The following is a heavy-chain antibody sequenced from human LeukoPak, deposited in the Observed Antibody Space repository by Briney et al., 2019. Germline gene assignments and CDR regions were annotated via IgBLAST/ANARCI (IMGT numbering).Heavy chain of an antibody. CDR1: GYTFTSHG. V-gene: IGHV1-69*13. CDR2: IIPIFGTA. J-gene: IGHJ6*02. Sequence: GASVNVSCKASGYTFTSHGISWVRQAPGQGLEWMGGIIPIFGTANYAQKFQGRVTITADESTSTAYMELSSLRSEDTAVYYCARLHGGDYGSGSYPYVYGMDVWGQGTTVTVSS. D-gene: IGHD3-10*01. CDR3: ARLHGGDYGSGSYPYVYGMDV.